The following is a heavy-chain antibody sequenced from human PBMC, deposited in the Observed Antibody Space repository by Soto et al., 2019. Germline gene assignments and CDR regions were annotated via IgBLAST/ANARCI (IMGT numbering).Heavy chain of an antibody. CDR2: FYYRGST. D-gene: IGHD1-1*01. CDR3: AREQLKHANFYY. V-gene: IGHV4-59*01. Sequence: SETLSLTCTVSGGSISNYYWSWIRQPPGKGLEWIGYFYYRGSTNYNPSLKSRVTISVDPSRTQFSLKLSSVTAADTAVYYCAREQLKHANFYYWGQGTLVTVSS. J-gene: IGHJ4*02. CDR1: GGSISNYY.